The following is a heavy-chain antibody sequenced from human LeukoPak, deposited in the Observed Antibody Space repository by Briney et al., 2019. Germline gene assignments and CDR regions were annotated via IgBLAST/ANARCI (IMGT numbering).Heavy chain of an antibody. V-gene: IGHV3-33*01. CDR3: ARVPSYDSSGIDY. J-gene: IGHJ4*02. D-gene: IGHD3-22*01. CDR2: IWYDGSNR. CDR1: GFTFSSYG. Sequence: GGSLRPSCAASGFTFSSYGMHWVRQAPGKGLEWVAVIWYDGSNRYYADSVKGRFTISRDNSKNTLYLQMNSLRAEDTAVYYCARVPSYDSSGIDYWGQGTLVTVSS.